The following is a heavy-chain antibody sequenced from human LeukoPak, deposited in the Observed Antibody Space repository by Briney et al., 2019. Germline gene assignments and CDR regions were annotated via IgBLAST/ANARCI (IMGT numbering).Heavy chain of an antibody. CDR3: AKLKSTGTTIDAFDM. J-gene: IGHJ3*02. V-gene: IGHV5-51*01. CDR1: RYSFTKYW. CDR2: IYPDDFET. D-gene: IGHD1-1*01. Sequence: GESLKISCKGSRYSFTKYWIAWVRQMPGKGLECMGIIYPDDFETRYSPSFQGRVTISADKFINTAYLQWSSLKASDTAMYYCAKLKSTGTTIDAFDMWGQGTMVTISS.